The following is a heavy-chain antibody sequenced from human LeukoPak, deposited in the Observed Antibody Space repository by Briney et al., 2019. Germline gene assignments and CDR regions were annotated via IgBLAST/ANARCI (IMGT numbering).Heavy chain of an antibody. V-gene: IGHV1-2*06. CDR2: INPNSGGT. Sequence: ASVKVSCKASRYTFSSYAMNWVRQAPGQGLEWMGRINPNSGGTNYAQKFQGRVTMTRDTSISTAYMELSRLRSDDTAVYYCARDHYCSSTSCARGGDYWGQGTLVTVSS. CDR1: RYTFSSYA. J-gene: IGHJ4*02. CDR3: ARDHYCSSTSCARGGDY. D-gene: IGHD2-2*01.